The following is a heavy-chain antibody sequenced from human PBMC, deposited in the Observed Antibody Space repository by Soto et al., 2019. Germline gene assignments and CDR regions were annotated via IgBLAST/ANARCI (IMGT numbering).Heavy chain of an antibody. CDR1: GFTFSDHY. Sequence: GGSLRLSCAASGFTFSDHYMSWIRQAPGKGLEWVGYSSNSGSFTRYADSVKGRFSISRDNAKNSLYLQINSLRGDDTAIYYCVRSGDNYNLLDYWGQGTPVTVSS. CDR3: VRSGDNYNLLDY. CDR2: SSNSGSFT. D-gene: IGHD1-1*01. J-gene: IGHJ4*02. V-gene: IGHV3-11*06.